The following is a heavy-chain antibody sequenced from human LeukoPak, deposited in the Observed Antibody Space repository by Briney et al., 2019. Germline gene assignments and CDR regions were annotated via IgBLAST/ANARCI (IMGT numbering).Heavy chain of an antibody. CDR2: IYYSGST. J-gene: IGHJ5*02. V-gene: IGHV4-59*01. CDR3: ARDSGLPSVRGVIMYWFDP. Sequence: SETLSLTCTVSGGSISSYYWSWIRQPPGKGLEWIGYIYYSGSTNYNPSLKSRVTISVDTSKNQFSLKLSSVTAADTAVYYCARDSGLPSVRGVIMYWFDPWGQGTLVTVSS. CDR1: GGSISSYY. D-gene: IGHD3-10*02.